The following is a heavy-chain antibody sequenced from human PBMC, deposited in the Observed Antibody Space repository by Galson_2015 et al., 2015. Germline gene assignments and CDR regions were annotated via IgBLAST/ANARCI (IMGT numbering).Heavy chain of an antibody. V-gene: IGHV4-31*03. Sequence: TLSLTCTVSGGSINSGALYWTWIRQHPGKGLEWFGYIHHSGTTYYLPSPKSRVTISVDASRSQFSLNLSSVTAADTAVYYCATYSSSTNCFDPWGQGTLVTVSS. CDR3: ATYSSSTNCFDP. CDR2: IHHSGTT. CDR1: GGSINSGALY. J-gene: IGHJ5*02. D-gene: IGHD6-13*01.